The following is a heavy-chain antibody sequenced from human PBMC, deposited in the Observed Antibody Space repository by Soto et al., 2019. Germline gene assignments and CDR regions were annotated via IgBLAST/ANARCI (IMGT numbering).Heavy chain of an antibody. V-gene: IGHV3-21*01. CDR3: AREDRRMHFDCFDY. CDR1: GFTFSTCT. CDR2: ISSSNSYI. Sequence: GGSLRLSCAASGFTFSTCTMNWVRQAPGKGLEWVSSISSSNSYIYYADSVKGRFTVSRDNAKNSLYLQMNSLRAEDTAVYYCAREDRRMHFDCFDYWGQGTLVTVSS. D-gene: IGHD3-9*01. J-gene: IGHJ4*02.